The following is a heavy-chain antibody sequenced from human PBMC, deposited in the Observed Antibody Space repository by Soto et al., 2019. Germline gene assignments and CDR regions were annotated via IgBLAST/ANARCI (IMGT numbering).Heavy chain of an antibody. D-gene: IGHD6-19*01. V-gene: IGHV3-30*03. CDR3: AVIAVAGTGAFDI. Sequence: QVQLVESGGGVVQPGRSLRLSCAASGFTFSSYGMHWVRQAPGKGLEWVAVISSDGSNKYYADSVKGRFTISRDNSKNTRYLQMNSLRAEDTAVYYCAVIAVAGTGAFDIWGQGTMVTVSS. CDR2: ISSDGSNK. CDR1: GFTFSSYG. J-gene: IGHJ3*02.